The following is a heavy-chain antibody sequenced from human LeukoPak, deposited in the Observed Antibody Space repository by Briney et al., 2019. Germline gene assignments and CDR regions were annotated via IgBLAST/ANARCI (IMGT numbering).Heavy chain of an antibody. CDR3: ARGVTYYDILTGSPQASGYGMDV. CDR2: ISSSSSYI. CDR1: GFTFSSYS. V-gene: IGHV3-21*01. D-gene: IGHD3-9*01. J-gene: IGHJ6*02. Sequence: GGSLRLSCAASGFTFSSYSMNWVRQAPGKGLEWVSSISSSSSYIYYADSVKGRFTISRDNAKNSLYLQMNSLRAEDTAVYYCARGVTYYDILTGSPQASGYGMDVWGQGTTVTVSS.